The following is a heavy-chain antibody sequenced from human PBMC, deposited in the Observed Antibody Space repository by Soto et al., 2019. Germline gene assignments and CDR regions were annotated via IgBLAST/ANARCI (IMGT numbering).Heavy chain of an antibody. V-gene: IGHV4-59*01. CDR2: ISRGGSS. CDR1: GGSIFSDD. J-gene: IGHJ5*02. Sequence: PSETLSLTCTVSGGSIFSDDWTWIRQPPGKGLEWIGYISRGGSSRYAPSLKGRVTFSTDTSKNQVSLKLTYVTLADTAVYYCARGYWFDPWGPGTLVTVSS. CDR3: ARGYWFDP.